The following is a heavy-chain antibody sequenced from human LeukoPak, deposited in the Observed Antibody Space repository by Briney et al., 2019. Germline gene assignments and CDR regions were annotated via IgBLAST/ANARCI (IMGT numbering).Heavy chain of an antibody. V-gene: IGHV3-30*18. CDR3: AKHLDY. J-gene: IGHJ4*02. CDR1: GFTFSSYG. CDR2: ISYDGSNK. Sequence: TGGSLRLSCAASGFTFSSYGMHWVRQAPGKGLEWVAVISYDGSNKYYADSVKGRFTISRDNSKNTLYLQMNSLRAEDTAVYYCAKHLDYWGQGTLVTVSS.